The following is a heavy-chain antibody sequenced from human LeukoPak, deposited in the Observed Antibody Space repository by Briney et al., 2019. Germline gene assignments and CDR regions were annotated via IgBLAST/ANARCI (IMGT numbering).Heavy chain of an antibody. D-gene: IGHD3-10*01. V-gene: IGHV4-39*01. CDR3: ARHYGP. CDR1: GGSISSSNW. CDR2: IYDSGST. Sequence: SETLSLTCAVSGGSISSSNWWSWVRQPPGKGLEWIGSIYDSGSTYYNPSLKSRVTISVDTSKNQFSLKLNSVTAADTAVYYCARHYGPWGQGTLVTVSS. J-gene: IGHJ5*02.